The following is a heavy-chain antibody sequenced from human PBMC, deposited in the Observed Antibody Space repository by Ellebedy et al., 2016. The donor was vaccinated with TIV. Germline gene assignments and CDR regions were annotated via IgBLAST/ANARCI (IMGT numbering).Heavy chain of an antibody. CDR1: RSPVSIYC. CDR3: ARAATPSTPVDY. J-gene: IGHJ4*02. CDR2: IDYSGST. V-gene: IGHV4-59*02. D-gene: IGHD2-15*01. Sequence: AGSLRLSXAVSRSPVSIYCRGWIRQAPGKGLEWIGYIDYSGSTNYNPSLKSRVTISVDTSKNQFSLKLSSVTAADTAVYYCARAATPSTPVDYWGQGTLVTVSS.